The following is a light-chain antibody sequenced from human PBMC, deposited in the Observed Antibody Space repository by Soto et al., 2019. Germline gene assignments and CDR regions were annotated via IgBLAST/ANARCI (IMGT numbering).Light chain of an antibody. CDR2: EVS. V-gene: IGLV2-14*01. CDR1: SGDVGAYNY. Sequence: QSVLTQPACVSGSPGQSITISGTGTSGDVGAYNYVSWYQQHPGKAPKLMIYEVSNRPSGVSNRFSGSKSVNTASLTISGLQAEDEADYYCTSYTRSSTYVFGTGTKVTVL. J-gene: IGLJ1*01. CDR3: TSYTRSSTYV.